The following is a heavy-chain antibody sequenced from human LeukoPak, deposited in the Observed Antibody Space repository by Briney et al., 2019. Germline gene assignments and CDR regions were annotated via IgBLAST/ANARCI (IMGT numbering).Heavy chain of an antibody. Sequence: ASVKVSCKASGGTFSSYAISWVRQAPGQGLEWMGMISPTGGTTRFSQKYQGRITMTRDMSTSTVYMDLSSLRSEDTAVYYCAREMRSSKALDYWGQGTLVTVSS. CDR2: ISPTGGTT. CDR3: AREMRSSKALDY. D-gene: IGHD2/OR15-2a*01. V-gene: IGHV1-46*01. CDR1: GGTFSSYA. J-gene: IGHJ4*02.